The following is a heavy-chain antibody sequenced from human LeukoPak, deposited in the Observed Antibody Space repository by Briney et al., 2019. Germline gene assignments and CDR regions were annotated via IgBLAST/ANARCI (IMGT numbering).Heavy chain of an antibody. CDR1: GFTFSNYW. J-gene: IGHJ4*02. V-gene: IGHV3-7*01. Sequence: GGSLRLSCTASGFTFSNYWMSWVRQAPGKGTEWVANIKQDESKTYYVDSVTGRFTISRDNAKNSLFLQMNSLRAEDTAVYYCARDASLYWAGDTCYWAFDHGGQGTLVTISS. D-gene: IGHD2-21*02. CDR2: IKQDESKT. CDR3: ARDASLYWAGDTCYWAFDH.